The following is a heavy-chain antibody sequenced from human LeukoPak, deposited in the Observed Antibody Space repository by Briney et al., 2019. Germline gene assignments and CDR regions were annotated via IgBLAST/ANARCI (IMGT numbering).Heavy chain of an antibody. J-gene: IGHJ4*02. CDR2: ISYDGSNK. CDR1: GFTFSSYA. D-gene: IGHD6-6*01. Sequence: GGSLRLSCAASGFTFSSYAMHWVRRAPGKGLEWVAVISYDGSNKYYADSVKGRFTISRDNSKNTLYLQMNSLRAEDTAVYYCARAGSSPLDYWGQGTLVTVSS. V-gene: IGHV3-30-3*01. CDR3: ARAGSSPLDY.